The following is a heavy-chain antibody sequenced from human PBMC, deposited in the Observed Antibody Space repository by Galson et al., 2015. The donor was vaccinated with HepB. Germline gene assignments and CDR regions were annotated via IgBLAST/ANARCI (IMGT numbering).Heavy chain of an antibody. CDR2: IRSKANYYAT. D-gene: IGHD2-2*01. Sequence: SLRLSCAASRFIFSGSAIDWVRQASGKGPEWVGRIRSKANYYATLYVPSLKGRFTTSRDDSKNMAYLHMRSLKTEDTAVYYCIRLGDLSGYSSRWGQGTLVTVSS. V-gene: IGHV3-73*01. CDR1: RFIFSGSA. CDR3: IRLGDLSGYSSR. J-gene: IGHJ4*02.